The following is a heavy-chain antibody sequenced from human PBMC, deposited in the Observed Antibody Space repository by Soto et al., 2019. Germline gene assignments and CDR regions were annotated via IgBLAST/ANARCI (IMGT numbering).Heavy chain of an antibody. D-gene: IGHD6-13*01. CDR2: ISSSSSTI. CDR3: ARDRDIAAAGTGDFDY. CDR1: GFTFSSYS. J-gene: IGHJ4*02. V-gene: IGHV3-48*02. Sequence: EVQLVESGGGLVQPGGSLRLSCAASGFTFSSYSMNWVRQAPGKGLEWVSYISSSSSTIYYADSVKGRFTISRDNAKNSLYLQMNSLRDEDTAVYYCARDRDIAAAGTGDFDYWGQGTLVTVSS.